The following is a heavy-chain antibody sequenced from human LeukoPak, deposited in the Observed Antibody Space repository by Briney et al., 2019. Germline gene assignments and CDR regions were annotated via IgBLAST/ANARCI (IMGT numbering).Heavy chain of an antibody. Sequence: GGSLRLSCAASGFTFIDYDMHWVRQVIGKGLEWVSAIGIRGDTHYSGSVKGRFTISRENDERSLYLQMNSLRAEDTAVYYCARGGIQVSGIDEFDYWGQGTLVTVSS. CDR1: GFTFIDYD. V-gene: IGHV3-13*01. CDR2: IGIRGDT. D-gene: IGHD6-19*01. CDR3: ARGGIQVSGIDEFDY. J-gene: IGHJ4*02.